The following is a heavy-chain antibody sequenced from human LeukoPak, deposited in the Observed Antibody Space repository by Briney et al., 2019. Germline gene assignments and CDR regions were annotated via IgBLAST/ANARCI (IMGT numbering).Heavy chain of an antibody. J-gene: IGHJ4*02. D-gene: IGHD2-15*01. Sequence: GRSLRLSCAASGFTSSSYGMHWVRQAPGKGLEWVAVISYDGSNKYYADSVKGRFTISRDNSKNTLYLQMNSLRAEDTAVYYCAKVDCLGSCYRYYFDYWGQGTLVTVSS. CDR2: ISYDGSNK. CDR3: AKVDCLGSCYRYYFDY. CDR1: GFTSSSYG. V-gene: IGHV3-30*18.